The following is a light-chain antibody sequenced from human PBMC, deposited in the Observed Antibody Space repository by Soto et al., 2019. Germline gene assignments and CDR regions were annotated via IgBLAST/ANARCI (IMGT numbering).Light chain of an antibody. Sequence: PGASATLSFRDSQTVITFFAWYQQKPGQAPRLLITDTSNRAPGIPARFRGSGSGKDFTLTVSSLEPEDFAVYYCQQRSDWPLTFGGGTKVEI. CDR3: QQRSDWPLT. CDR1: QTVITF. CDR2: DTS. J-gene: IGKJ4*01. V-gene: IGKV3-11*01.